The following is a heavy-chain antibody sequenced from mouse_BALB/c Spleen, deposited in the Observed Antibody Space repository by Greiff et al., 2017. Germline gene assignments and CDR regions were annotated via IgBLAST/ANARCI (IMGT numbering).Heavy chain of an antibody. D-gene: IGHD2-4*01. CDR3: AGVRGITKALDY. CDR1: GFTFSSYG. J-gene: IGHJ4*01. Sequence: VQLKESGGGLVQPGGSLKLSCAASGFTFSSYGMSWVRQTPDKRLELVATINSNGGSTYYPDSVKGRFTISRDNAKNTLYLQMSSLKSEDTAMYYCAGVRGITKALDYWGQGTTVTVSS. CDR2: INSNGGST. V-gene: IGHV5-6-3*01.